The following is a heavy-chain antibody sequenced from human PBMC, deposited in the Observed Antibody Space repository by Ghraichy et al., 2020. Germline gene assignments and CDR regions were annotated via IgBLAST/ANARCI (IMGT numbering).Heavy chain of an antibody. J-gene: IGHJ4*02. D-gene: IGHD3-22*01. V-gene: IGHV1-18*01. Sequence: ASVKVSCKASGYTFTSYGISWVRQAPGQGLEWMGWISAYNGNTNYAQKLQGRVTMTTDTSTSTAYMELRSLRSDDTAVYYCARGYYYDSSGQPTPVFGWGQGTLVTVSS. CDR1: GYTFTSYG. CDR2: ISAYNGNT. CDR3: ARGYYYDSSGQPTPVFG.